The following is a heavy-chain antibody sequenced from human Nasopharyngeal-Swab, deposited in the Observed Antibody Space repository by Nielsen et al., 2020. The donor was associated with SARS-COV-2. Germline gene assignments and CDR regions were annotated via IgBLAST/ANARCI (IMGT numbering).Heavy chain of an antibody. J-gene: IGHJ6*02. CDR2: ISYDGINK. V-gene: IGHV3-30*18. D-gene: IGHD3-3*01. CDR3: AKEGPGMFGVVGLDV. Sequence: GGSLRLSCAASGFTFSSYWMSWVRQAPGKGLEWVAVISYDGINKYNADSVKGRFTISRDNSKDTLYLQMNSLRAEDTAVYYCAKEGPGMFGVVGLDVWGQGTTVTVSS. CDR1: GFTFSSYW.